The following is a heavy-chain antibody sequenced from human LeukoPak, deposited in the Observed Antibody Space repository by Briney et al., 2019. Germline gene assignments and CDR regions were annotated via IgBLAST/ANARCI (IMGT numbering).Heavy chain of an antibody. CDR2: INHSGST. D-gene: IGHD3-22*01. CDR3: AGYYYDSSGYSS. V-gene: IGHV4-34*01. CDR1: GGSFSGYY. Sequence: SETLSLTCAVYGGSFSGYYWSWIRQPPGKGLEWIGEINHSGSTNYNPSLKSRVTISVDTSKNQFSLKLSSVTAADTAVYYCAGYYYDSSGYSSWGQGTLVTVSS. J-gene: IGHJ5*02.